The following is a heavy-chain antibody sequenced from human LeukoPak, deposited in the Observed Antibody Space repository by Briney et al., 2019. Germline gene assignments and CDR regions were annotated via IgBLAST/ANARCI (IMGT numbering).Heavy chain of an antibody. D-gene: IGHD6-19*01. J-gene: IGHJ3*02. CDR1: GFTFSSYS. V-gene: IGHV3-48*01. CDR2: ISSSSSTI. Sequence: PGGSLRLSCAASGFTFSSYSMNWVRQAPGKGPEWVSYISSSSSTIYYADSVKGRFTISRDNAKNSLYLQMNSLRAEDTAVYYCARERDSGWSDAFDIWGQGTMVTVSS. CDR3: ARERDSGWSDAFDI.